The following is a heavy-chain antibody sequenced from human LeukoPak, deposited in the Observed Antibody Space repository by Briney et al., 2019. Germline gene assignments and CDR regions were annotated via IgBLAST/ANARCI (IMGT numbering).Heavy chain of an antibody. D-gene: IGHD3-10*01. CDR1: GFTFSSYS. CDR2: ISSSSSTI. J-gene: IGHJ5*02. V-gene: IGHV3-48*01. Sequence: PGGSLRLSCAASGFTFSSYSMNWVRQAPGKGLEWVSYISSSSSTIYYADSVKGRFTISRDNAKNSLHLQMNSLRAEDTAVYYCARSELGYGSGSLNWFDPWGQGTLVTVSS. CDR3: ARSELGYGSGSLNWFDP.